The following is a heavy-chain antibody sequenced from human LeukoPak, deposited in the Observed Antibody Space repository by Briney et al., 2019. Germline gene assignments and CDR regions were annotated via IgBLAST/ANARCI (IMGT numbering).Heavy chain of an antibody. D-gene: IGHD3-22*01. CDR3: ARDSAVVIPLDI. J-gene: IGHJ3*02. CDR1: GGSISSSSYY. V-gene: IGHV4-39*07. CDR2: IYHSGST. Sequence: PSETLSLTCTVSGGSISSSSYYWGWIRQPPGKGLEWTGSIYHSGSTYYNPSLKSRATTSVDTSKNQFSLKLPSVTAPDRAGYYCARDSAVVIPLDIWGRGTMLTVSS.